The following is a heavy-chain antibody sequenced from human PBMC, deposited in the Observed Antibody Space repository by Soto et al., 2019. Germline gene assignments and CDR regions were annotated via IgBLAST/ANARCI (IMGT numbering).Heavy chain of an antibody. CDR2: IFSNDEK. V-gene: IGHV2-26*01. CDR3: ARILFGRSVAGGYFYMDV. D-gene: IGHD6-19*01. Sequence: GSGPTLVNPTETLTLTCTVSGFSLSNGKVGVSWISQPPGKALEWLAHIFSNDEKSYRTSLKSRLTISEDTSKSQVVLTMTNVDPVDTATYFCARILFGRSVAGGYFYMDVWGKGTTVTVSS. J-gene: IGHJ6*03. CDR1: GFSLSNGKVG.